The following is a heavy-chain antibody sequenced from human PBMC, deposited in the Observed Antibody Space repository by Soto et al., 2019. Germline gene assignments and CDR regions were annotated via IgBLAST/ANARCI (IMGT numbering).Heavy chain of an antibody. J-gene: IGHJ6*02. D-gene: IGHD3-3*01. CDR1: GYSFSTSG. CDR2: ISTSNGYT. CDR3: ARDRSFALLEWSASDSYGMDG. V-gene: IGHV1-18*01. Sequence: QVQLVQSAGEVKEPGASLKVACKASGYSFSTSGISWVRQAPGQGLEWMGWISTSNGYTNYAQKFQGRVRMTTDTSTNTAYMEVRSLRSDDTAFYFCARDRSFALLEWSASDSYGMDGWGQGTSVTVSS.